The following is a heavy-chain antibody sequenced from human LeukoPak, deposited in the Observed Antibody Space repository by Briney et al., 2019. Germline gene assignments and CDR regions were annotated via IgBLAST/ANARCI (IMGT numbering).Heavy chain of an antibody. Sequence: GGSLRLSCVASGFTVSSNYMSRVRQAPGKGLEWVSLIYSSDGAYYADSVKGRFTISRDNSKNTLYLQMNSLRAEDTAVYYCARDADSWGQGTLVTVSS. CDR1: GFTVSSNY. V-gene: IGHV3-66*01. CDR2: IYSSDGA. J-gene: IGHJ4*02. CDR3: ARDADS.